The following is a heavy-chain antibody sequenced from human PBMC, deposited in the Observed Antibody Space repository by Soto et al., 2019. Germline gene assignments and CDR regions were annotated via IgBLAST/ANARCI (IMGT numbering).Heavy chain of an antibody. J-gene: IGHJ4*02. D-gene: IGHD6-19*01. Sequence: LETLSLTCGVYNGSFSDYFWNWIRQPPGKGLEWIGEIKESGFATYNPSLKRRVTMSVDTANNQFSLKVTSVTAADTAVYYCARGKSSGPLYYFDTWGQGTLVTVSS. CDR2: IKESGFA. CDR3: ARGKSSGPLYYFDT. V-gene: IGHV4-34*01. CDR1: NGSFSDYF.